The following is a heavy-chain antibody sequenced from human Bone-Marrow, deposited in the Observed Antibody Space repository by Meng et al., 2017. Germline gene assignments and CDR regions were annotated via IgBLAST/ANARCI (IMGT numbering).Heavy chain of an antibody. V-gene: IGHV3-9*01. CDR2: ISWNSGSI. J-gene: IGHJ3*02. D-gene: IGHD3-22*01. CDR3: AKDLLYDSSGYTSPGMAAFDI. CDR1: GFTFDDYA. Sequence: SLKISCAASGFTFDDYAMHWVRQAPGKGLEWVSGISWNSGSIGYADSVKGRFTISRDNAKNSLYLQMNSLRAEDTAVYYCAKDLLYDSSGYTSPGMAAFDIWGQGTMVTVSS.